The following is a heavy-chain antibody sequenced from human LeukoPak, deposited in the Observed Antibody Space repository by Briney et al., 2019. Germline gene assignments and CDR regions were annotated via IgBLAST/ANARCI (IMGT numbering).Heavy chain of an antibody. CDR3: AREIGGVGTTLSRPNYYYYYGMDV. CDR1: GFTFSSYS. CDR2: ISSSSSTI. J-gene: IGHJ6*02. D-gene: IGHD1/OR15-1a*01. Sequence: GGSLRLSCAASGFTFSSYSMNWVRQAPGKGLEWVSYISSSSSTIYYADSVKGRFTISRDNAKDSLYLQMNSLRAEDTAVYYCAREIGGVGTTLSRPNYYYYYGMDVWDQGTTVTVSS. V-gene: IGHV3-48*04.